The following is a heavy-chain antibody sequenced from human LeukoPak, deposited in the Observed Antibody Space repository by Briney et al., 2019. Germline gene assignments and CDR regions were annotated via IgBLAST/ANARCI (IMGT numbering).Heavy chain of an antibody. CDR1: GGSFSGYY. V-gene: IGHV4-34*01. J-gene: IGHJ3*02. Sequence: SETLSLTCAVYGGSFSGYYWSWIRQPPGKGLEWIGEINHSGSTNYNPSLKSRVTISVDTSKNQFSLKLSSVTAADTAVYYCAVWFGDSKKDDAFDIWGQGTMVTVSS. CDR2: INHSGST. CDR3: AVWFGDSKKDDAFDI. D-gene: IGHD3-10*01.